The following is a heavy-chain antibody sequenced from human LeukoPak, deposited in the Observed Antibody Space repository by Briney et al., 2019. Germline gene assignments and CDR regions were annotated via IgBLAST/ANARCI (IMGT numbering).Heavy chain of an antibody. Sequence: PGGSLRLSCAASGFTFSDYYMSWIRQAPGKGLEWVSYISSSGSTIYYADSVKGRFTISRDNAKNPLYLQMNSLRAEDTAVYYCARILSSTSCCDYWGQGTLVTVSS. J-gene: IGHJ4*02. V-gene: IGHV3-11*01. CDR3: ARILSSTSCCDY. D-gene: IGHD2-2*01. CDR2: ISSSGSTI. CDR1: GFTFSDYY.